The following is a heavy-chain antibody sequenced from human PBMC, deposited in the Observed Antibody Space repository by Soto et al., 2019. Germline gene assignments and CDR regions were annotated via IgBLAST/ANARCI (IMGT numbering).Heavy chain of an antibody. CDR2: IYYSGST. Sequence: PSETLSLTCTVSGGSISSGDYYWIWIRQPPGKGLEWIGYIYYSGSTHNNPSLKSRVTISVDTSKNQFSLKLSSVTAADTAVYYCARDSSSRSVLYYYGMDVWGQGTTVTVSS. CDR1: GGSISSGDYY. CDR3: ARDSSSRSVLYYYGMDV. J-gene: IGHJ6*02. V-gene: IGHV4-30-4*01. D-gene: IGHD6-6*01.